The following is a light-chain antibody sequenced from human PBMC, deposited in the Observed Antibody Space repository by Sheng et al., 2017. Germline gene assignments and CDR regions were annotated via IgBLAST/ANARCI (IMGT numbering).Light chain of an antibody. Sequence: QSVLTQPPSVSGAPGQRVTISCSGSSSNIGSNSVRWFQQFPGTAPKLLIYENNQRPSGVPDRFSGSKSGTSASLAISGLRSEDEADYYCSSYAGSNNVVFGGGTKLTVL. CDR2: ENN. V-gene: IGLV1-47*01. J-gene: IGLJ2*01. CDR3: SSYAGSNNVV. CDR1: SSNIGSNS.